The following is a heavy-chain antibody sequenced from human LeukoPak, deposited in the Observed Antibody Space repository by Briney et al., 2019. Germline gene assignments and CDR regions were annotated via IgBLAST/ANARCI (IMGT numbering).Heavy chain of an antibody. CDR1: GFRFGGSD. CDR2: ITGNTYAT. J-gene: IGHJ5*02. Sequence: GGSLRLSCAASGFRFGGSDIHWVRQASGKGLEWVGRITGNTYATAYGASVKGRVTVSRDDSKNTACLQMNSLKIEDTAVYYCTTYIRGHHWGQGTLVTVSS. V-gene: IGHV3-73*01. CDR3: TTYIRGHH. D-gene: IGHD6-19*01.